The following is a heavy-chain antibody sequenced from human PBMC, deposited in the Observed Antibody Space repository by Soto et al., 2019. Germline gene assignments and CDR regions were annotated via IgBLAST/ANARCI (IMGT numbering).Heavy chain of an antibody. CDR3: ARTQSVFDY. CDR2: TYYRSKWYN. J-gene: IGHJ4*02. Sequence: SQTLSPTCAISGDSVSSKSAAWNCIRQSPSRGLEWLGRTYYRSKWYNEYAVSVKSRITINPDTSKNQFSLQLNSVTPEDTAVYYCARTQSVFDYWGQGTQVTVSS. V-gene: IGHV6-1*01. CDR1: GDSVSSKSAA.